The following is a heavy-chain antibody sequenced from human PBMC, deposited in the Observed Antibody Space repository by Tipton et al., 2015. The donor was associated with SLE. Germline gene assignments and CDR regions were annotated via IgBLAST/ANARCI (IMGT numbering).Heavy chain of an antibody. J-gene: IGHJ3*02. CDR1: GGSISSYY. Sequence: TLSLTCTVSGGSISSYYWSWIRQPPGKGLEWIGYIYYSGSTNYNPSLKSRVTISVDTSKNQFSLKLSSVTAADTAVYYCARGANGWAFDIWGQGTTVTVSS. CDR3: ARGANGWAFDI. D-gene: IGHD2-15*01. CDR2: IYYSGST. V-gene: IGHV4-59*01.